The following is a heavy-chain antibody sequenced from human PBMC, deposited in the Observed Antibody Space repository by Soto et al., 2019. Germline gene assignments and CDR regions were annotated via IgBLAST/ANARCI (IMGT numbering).Heavy chain of an antibody. Sequence: DSVKGRFTISRDNSKNTMYLQMNSLRAEDTAVYYCARQFLSWVTPGSSAFDIWGQGTMVTVSS. CDR3: ARQFLSWVTPGSSAFDI. J-gene: IGHJ3*02. D-gene: IGHD4-4*01. V-gene: IGHV3-30*01.